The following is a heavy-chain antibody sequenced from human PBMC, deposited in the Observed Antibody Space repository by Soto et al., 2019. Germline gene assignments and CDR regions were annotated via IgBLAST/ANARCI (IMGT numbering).Heavy chain of an antibody. CDR2: IIPIFGTA. Sequence: ASVKVSCKASGGTFSSYAISWVRQAPGQGLEWMGGIIPIFGTANYAQKFQGRVTITADESTSTAYMGLSSLRSEDTAVYYCARDLNVDGIAAAATGYWGQGTLVTVSS. J-gene: IGHJ4*02. CDR3: ARDLNVDGIAAAATGY. V-gene: IGHV1-69*13. CDR1: GGTFSSYA. D-gene: IGHD6-13*01.